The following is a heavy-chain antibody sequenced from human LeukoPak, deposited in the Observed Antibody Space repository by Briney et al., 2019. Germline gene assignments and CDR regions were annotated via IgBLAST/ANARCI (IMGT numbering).Heavy chain of an antibody. CDR2: INHSGST. CDR1: GESFNDYY. Sequence: SETLSLTCAVYGESFNDYYWTWIRQPPGKGLEWIGEINHSGSTNYNPSLKSRVTISVDTSKNQFSLKLSSVTAADTAVYYCARGLAFDIWGQGTMVTVSS. V-gene: IGHV4-34*01. CDR3: ARGLAFDI. J-gene: IGHJ3*02.